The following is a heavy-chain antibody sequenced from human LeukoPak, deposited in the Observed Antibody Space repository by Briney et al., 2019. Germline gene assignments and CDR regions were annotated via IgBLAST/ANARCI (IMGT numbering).Heavy chain of an antibody. J-gene: IGHJ4*02. CDR1: RFPFSSYA. CDR3: AKARGPVLPPFDY. D-gene: IGHD3-16*01. CDR2: ISGSGGST. Sequence: PGGSLRLSRAACRFPFSSYAMRGVRLPPGKRVEWVSDISGSGGSTYYADSVKGRFTISSDNSKNTLYLQMNRLRADDTAVYYCAKARGPVLPPFDYWGQGTLVTVSS. V-gene: IGHV3-23*01.